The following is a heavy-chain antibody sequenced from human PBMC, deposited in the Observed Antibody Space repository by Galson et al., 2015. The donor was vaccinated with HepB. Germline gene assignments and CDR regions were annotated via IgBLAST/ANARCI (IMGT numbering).Heavy chain of an antibody. J-gene: IGHJ4*02. V-gene: IGHV3-21*01. CDR1: GFTFNTYS. D-gene: IGHD3-10*01. CDR2: ISSSSSFI. CDR3: GRGYYDSGSYYNSIDY. Sequence: CAASGFTFNTYSMNWVRQAPGKGLEWVSSISSSSSFIYYADSVRGRFTISRDNAKSSLYLQMNSLRVEDTAVYYCGRGYYDSGSYYNSIDYWGQGTLVTVSS.